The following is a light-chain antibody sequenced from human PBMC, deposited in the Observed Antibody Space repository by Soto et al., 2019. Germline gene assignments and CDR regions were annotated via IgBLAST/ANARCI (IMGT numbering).Light chain of an antibody. CDR2: EVS. CDR1: SSDVGGYNY. V-gene: IGLV2-8*01. Sequence: QSALTQPPSASGSPGQSVTISCTGTSSDVGGYNYVSWYQQHPGKAPKLMIYEVSKRPSGVPDRFSGSKSGNTASLTVSGLQAEDEADYYCSSYAGXNHFVFGTGTKVTVL. CDR3: SSYAGXNHFV. J-gene: IGLJ1*01.